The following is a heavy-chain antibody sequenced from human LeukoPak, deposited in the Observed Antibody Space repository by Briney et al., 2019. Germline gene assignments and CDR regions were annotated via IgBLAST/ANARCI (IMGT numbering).Heavy chain of an antibody. J-gene: IGHJ4*02. CDR3: ARVYGGSYYDY. CDR1: GFTVSSNY. Sequence: GGSLRLSCAASGFTVSSNYMSWVRQAPGKGLEWVSVIYSGGSTYYADSVKGGFTISRDNSKNTLFLQMNSLRAEDTAMYYCARVYGGSYYDYWGQGTLVTVSS. CDR2: IYSGGST. V-gene: IGHV3-53*01. D-gene: IGHD1-26*01.